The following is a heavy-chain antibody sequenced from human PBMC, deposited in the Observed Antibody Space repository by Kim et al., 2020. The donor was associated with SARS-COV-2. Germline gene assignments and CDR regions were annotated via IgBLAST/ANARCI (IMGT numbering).Heavy chain of an antibody. CDR2: IWYDGSNK. Sequence: GGSLRLSCAASGFTFSSYGMHWVRQAPGKGLEWVAVIWYDGSNKYYADSVKGRFTISRDNSKNTLYLQMNSLRAEDTAVYYCAKDRARYCSGGSCYGWDYWGQGTLVTVSS. V-gene: IGHV3-33*06. CDR1: GFTFSSYG. J-gene: IGHJ4*02. CDR3: AKDRARYCSGGSCYGWDY. D-gene: IGHD2-15*01.